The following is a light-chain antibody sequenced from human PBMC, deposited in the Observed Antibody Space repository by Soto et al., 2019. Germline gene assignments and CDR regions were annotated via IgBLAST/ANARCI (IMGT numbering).Light chain of an antibody. Sequence: DIRMTQSPSSVSASVGDRVTITCRASQDISNYLAWFQQKPGKDPKSLIYAASNFQSGVPSKFSGSGARTDFTLTINGLEPEDFATYFCQQYYRFPLTFGGGTNVEI. CDR1: QDISNY. J-gene: IGKJ4*01. CDR2: AAS. CDR3: QQYYRFPLT. V-gene: IGKV1-16*02.